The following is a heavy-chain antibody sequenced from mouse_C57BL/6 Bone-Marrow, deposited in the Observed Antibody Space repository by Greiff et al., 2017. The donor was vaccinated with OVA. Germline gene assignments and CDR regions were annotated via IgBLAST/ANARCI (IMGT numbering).Heavy chain of an antibody. CDR2: IHPNSGST. CDR1: GYTFTSYW. CDR3: ARSRRYCYAMDY. Sequence: VQLQQSGAELVKPGASVKLSCKASGYTFTSYWMHWVKQRPGQGLEWIGMIHPNSGSTNYNEKFKSKATLTVDKSSSTAYMQLSSLPSEDSAVYYCARSRRYCYAMDYWGQGTSVTVSS. D-gene: IGHD1-1*01. J-gene: IGHJ4*01. V-gene: IGHV1-64*01.